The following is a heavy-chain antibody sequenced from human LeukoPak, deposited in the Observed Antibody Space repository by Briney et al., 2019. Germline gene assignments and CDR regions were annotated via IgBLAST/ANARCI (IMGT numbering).Heavy chain of an antibody. V-gene: IGHV5-51*01. CDR1: GSIFSSYW. J-gene: IGHJ4*02. Sequence: GAALQICCKGSGSIFSSYWIGWGRPLPGNGLEWMGLIYPGHSHTPYTPSFQGQVTISADKSISTAYLQWSSLKASDTAMYSCARPDYWGQGTLVTVSS. CDR2: IYPGHSHT. CDR3: ARPDY.